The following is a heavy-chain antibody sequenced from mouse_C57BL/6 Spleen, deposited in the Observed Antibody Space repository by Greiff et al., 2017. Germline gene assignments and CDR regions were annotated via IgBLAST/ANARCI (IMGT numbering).Heavy chain of an antibody. J-gene: IGHJ1*03. Sequence: VQLQQPGTELVKPGASVKLSCKASGYTFTSYWMHWVKQRPGQGLEWIGNINPSNGGTNYNEKFQRKATLTVDKSSSTAYMQLSSLTSEDSAVYYCARGGSGACWYFDVWGTGTTVSVSS. CDR2: INPSNGGT. CDR1: GYTFTSYW. D-gene: IGHD1-3*01. V-gene: IGHV1-53*01. CDR3: ARGGSGACWYFDV.